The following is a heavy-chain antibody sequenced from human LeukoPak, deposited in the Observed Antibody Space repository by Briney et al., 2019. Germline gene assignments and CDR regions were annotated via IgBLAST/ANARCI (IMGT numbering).Heavy chain of an antibody. J-gene: IGHJ4*02. CDR1: GFTFNRYG. D-gene: IGHD3-9*01. Sequence: GGSLRLSCAASGFTFNRYGMHWVRQAPGKGLECVALISDDGRRKFYADSVKDRFTISRDDSKNTLYLQMSSLRAQDTAMYYCVRWNGDFLTGYYLDDWGQGTLVTVSS. V-gene: IGHV3-30*03. CDR3: VRWNGDFLTGYYLDD. CDR2: ISDDGRRK.